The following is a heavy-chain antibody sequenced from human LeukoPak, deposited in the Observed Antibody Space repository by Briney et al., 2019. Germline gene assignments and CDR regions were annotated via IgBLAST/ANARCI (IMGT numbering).Heavy chain of an antibody. Sequence: ASVKVSCKPSGGTFSRYAISWVRQAPGQGLEWMGRIIPILGIANSAQKFQGRVTITADKSTSTAYMELSRLRSEDTAVYYCASGNFDWLLTGERGIQLDYWGERTLVTVSS. CDR1: GGTFSRYA. CDR3: ASGNFDWLLTGERGIQLDY. D-gene: IGHD3-9*01. V-gene: IGHV1-69*04. CDR2: IIPILGIA. J-gene: IGHJ4*02.